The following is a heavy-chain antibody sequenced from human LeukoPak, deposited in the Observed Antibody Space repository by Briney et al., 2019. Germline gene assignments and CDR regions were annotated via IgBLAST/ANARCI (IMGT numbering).Heavy chain of an antibody. V-gene: IGHV3-7*03. CDR2: IKQDGTEE. J-gene: IGHJ4*02. D-gene: IGHD2-2*01. Sequence: VGSLRLSCEGSAFIFSGHWMNWVRQTPGKGLEWVASIKQDGTEEYYVDSVRGRFSISKDNAKNSLYLQMNSLRAEDTAVYYCARDPCHGALDYWGQGALVTVSS. CDR1: AFIFSGHW. CDR3: ARDPCHGALDY.